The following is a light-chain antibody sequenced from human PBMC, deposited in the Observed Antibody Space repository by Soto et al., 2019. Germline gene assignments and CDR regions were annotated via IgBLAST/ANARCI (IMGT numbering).Light chain of an antibody. CDR1: QDIRND. Sequence: AIQMSQSPSSLSASVGDRVTITCRASQDIRNDLGWYQQKPGKAPKFLTYGASNLQSGVPSRFSGTGSGTDFTLTVSSLQPEDFATYYCQQFNNCPVTFGQGTRLEIK. CDR2: GAS. CDR3: QQFNNCPVT. J-gene: IGKJ5*01. V-gene: IGKV1-6*02.